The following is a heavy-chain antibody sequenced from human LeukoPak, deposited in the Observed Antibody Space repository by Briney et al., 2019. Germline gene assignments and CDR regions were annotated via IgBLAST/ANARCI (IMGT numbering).Heavy chain of an antibody. CDR3: AKGKGWDLDY. Sequence: GGSLRLSCAASGFSFSSYGMHWVRQAPGKGLEWVAFIQFDGSNKYYADSVKGRFTFSRDNSENTLYLQMNSLRAEDTAVYYCAKGKGWDLDYWGQGTLVTVSS. J-gene: IGHJ4*02. CDR1: GFSFSSYG. CDR2: IQFDGSNK. V-gene: IGHV3-30*02. D-gene: IGHD1-26*01.